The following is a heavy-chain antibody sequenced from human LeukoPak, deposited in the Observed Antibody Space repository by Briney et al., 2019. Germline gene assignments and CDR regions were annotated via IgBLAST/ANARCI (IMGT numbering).Heavy chain of an antibody. Sequence: SETLSLTCAVYGGSFSGYYWSWIRQPPGKGLEWIGEINHSGSTNYNPSLKSRVTISVDTSKNQFSLKPSSVTAADTAVYYCARRPYFDYWGQGTLVTVSS. J-gene: IGHJ4*02. CDR1: GGSFSGYY. V-gene: IGHV4-34*01. CDR3: ARRPYFDY. CDR2: INHSGST.